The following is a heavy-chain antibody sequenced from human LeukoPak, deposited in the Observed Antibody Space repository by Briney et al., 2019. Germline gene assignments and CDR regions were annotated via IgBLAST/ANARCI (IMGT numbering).Heavy chain of an antibody. CDR2: IYYSGST. D-gene: IGHD3-22*01. J-gene: IGHJ6*02. CDR1: GGSISSSSYY. V-gene: IGHV4-39*01. Sequence: PSETLSLTCTVSGGSISSSSYYWGWIRQPPGKGLEWIGSIYYSGSTYYNPSLKSRVTISVDTSKNQFTLKLGSVTAADTAVYYCARLPYDSSGYLYYYYYYGMDVWGQGTTVTVSS. CDR3: ARLPYDSSGYLYYYYYYGMDV.